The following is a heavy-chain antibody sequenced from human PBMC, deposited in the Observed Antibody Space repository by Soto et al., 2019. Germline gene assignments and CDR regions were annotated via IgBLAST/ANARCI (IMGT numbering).Heavy chain of an antibody. CDR1: GYTFTSYD. J-gene: IGHJ6*02. CDR3: ARGPYYDFWSGYFSRYYYYGMDV. CDR2: MNPNRGNT. D-gene: IGHD3-3*01. Sequence: QVQLVQSGAEVKKPGASVKVSCKASGYTFTSYDINWVRQATGQGLEWMGWMNPNRGNTGYAQKFQGRVTMTRNTSISTAYMEVSSLRSEDTAVYYCARGPYYDFWSGYFSRYYYYGMDVWGQGTTVTVSS. V-gene: IGHV1-8*01.